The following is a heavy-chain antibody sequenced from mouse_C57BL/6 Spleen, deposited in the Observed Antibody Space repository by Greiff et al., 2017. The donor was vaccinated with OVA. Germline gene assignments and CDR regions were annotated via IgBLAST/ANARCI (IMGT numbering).Heavy chain of an antibody. J-gene: IGHJ3*01. CDR3: ARYYEYDWFAY. CDR1: GYAFSSYW. CDR2: IYPGDGDT. Sequence: QVQLKQSGAELVKPGASVKISCKASGYAFSSYWMNWVKQRPGKGLEWIGQIYPGDGDTNYNGKFKGQATLTADKSSSTAYMQLSSLTSEDSAVYFCARYYEYDWFAYWGQGTLVTVSA. V-gene: IGHV1-80*01. D-gene: IGHD2-4*01.